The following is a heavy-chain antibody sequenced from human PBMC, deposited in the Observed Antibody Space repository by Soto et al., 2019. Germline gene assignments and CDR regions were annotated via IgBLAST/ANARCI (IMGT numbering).Heavy chain of an antibody. CDR1: RFTFSAYE. CDR2: ISTSGSTV. Sequence: PGGSLRLSCAASRFTFSAYEMHWFRQAPGKGLEWVSYISTSGSTVYYADSVKGRFTVSRDNTRNSLYLQMDSLRDEDTALYYCVRYCGTTLCNGVATRTFDDWGQGTLVTVSS. D-gene: IGHD2-2*01. V-gene: IGHV3-48*03. J-gene: IGHJ4*02. CDR3: VRYCGTTLCNGVATRTFDD.